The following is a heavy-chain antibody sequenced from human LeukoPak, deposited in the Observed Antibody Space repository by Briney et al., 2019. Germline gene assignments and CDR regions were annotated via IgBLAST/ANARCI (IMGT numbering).Heavy chain of an antibody. D-gene: IGHD2-2*01. V-gene: IGHV1-24*01. CDR3: ATDIVVVPADPGPYYYYGMDV. CDR1: GYTLTELS. Sequence: ASVKVSCKVSGYTLTELSMHWVRQAPGKGLEWMGGFDPEDGETIYAQKFQGRVTMTEDTSTDTAYMGLSSLRSEDTAVYYCATDIVVVPADPGPYYYYGMDVWGQGTTVTVSS. J-gene: IGHJ6*02. CDR2: FDPEDGET.